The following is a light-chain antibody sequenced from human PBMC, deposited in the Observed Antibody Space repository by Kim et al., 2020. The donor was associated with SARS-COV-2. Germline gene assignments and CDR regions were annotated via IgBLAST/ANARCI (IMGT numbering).Light chain of an antibody. CDR2: GKN. Sequence: LGQTVRITCKGDSLRSYYASWYQQTPGPAPVLVIYGKNNRPSGIPDRFSGSSSGNTASLSITGAQAEDEADYYCNSRDSSGNHLGVFGGGTQLTVL. CDR3: NSRDSSGNHLGV. V-gene: IGLV3-19*01. CDR1: SLRSYY. J-gene: IGLJ3*02.